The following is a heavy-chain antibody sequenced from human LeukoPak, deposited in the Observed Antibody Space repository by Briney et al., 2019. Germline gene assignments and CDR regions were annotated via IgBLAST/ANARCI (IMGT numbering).Heavy chain of an antibody. J-gene: IGHJ4*02. CDR3: ARVHPMGYTSIDY. CDR1: GYTFTSYD. V-gene: IGHV1-8*01. D-gene: IGHD2-2*02. Sequence: GASVKVSCKASGYTFTSYDINWVRQAPGQGLEWMGWMNPNSGNTGYAQKFQGRVTMTRNTSISTAYMEMSSLRSEDTAVYYCARVHPMGYTSIDYWGQGTLVTVSS. CDR2: MNPNSGNT.